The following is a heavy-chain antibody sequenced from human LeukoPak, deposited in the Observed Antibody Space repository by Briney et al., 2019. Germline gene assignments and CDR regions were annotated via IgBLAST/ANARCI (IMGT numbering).Heavy chain of an antibody. Sequence: SGTLSLTCAVSGDSISSSNWWSWVRQPPGKGLEWIGQIYHSGSTNYNPSLKSRVTISLDKSKNQFSLELTSVTAADTAVYYCARSFRYSGYDYYFDPWGQGTLVTVSS. CDR3: ARSFRYSGYDYYFDP. D-gene: IGHD5-12*01. CDR2: IYHSGST. CDR1: GDSISSSNW. J-gene: IGHJ5*02. V-gene: IGHV4-4*02.